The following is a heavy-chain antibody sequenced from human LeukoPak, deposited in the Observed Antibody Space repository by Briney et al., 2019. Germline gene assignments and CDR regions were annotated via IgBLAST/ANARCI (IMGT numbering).Heavy chain of an antibody. V-gene: IGHV3-23*01. CDR3: AKGVRYFDY. D-gene: IGHD3-3*01. J-gene: IGHJ4*02. Sequence: PPGGSLRLSCTASGFTFNTYAMNWVRQAPGKGLEWVSAISGSGGGTSYADSVKGRFTISRDNSKNTLYLQMNSLRVEDTAVYYCAKGVRYFDYWGQGTLVTVSS. CDR1: GFTFNTYA. CDR2: ISGSGGGT.